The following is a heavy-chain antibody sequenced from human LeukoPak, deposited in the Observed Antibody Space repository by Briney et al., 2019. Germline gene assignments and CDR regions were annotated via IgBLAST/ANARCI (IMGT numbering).Heavy chain of an antibody. CDR2: INHSGST. Sequence: PSETLSLTCAVYGGSFSGYYWSWMRQPPGKGLEWIGEINHSGSTNYNPSLKSRVTISVDTSKNQFSLKLSSVTAADTAVYYCARGYYGSGSHTFDPWGQGTLVTVSS. CDR1: GGSFSGYY. J-gene: IGHJ5*02. V-gene: IGHV4-34*01. D-gene: IGHD3-10*01. CDR3: ARGYYGSGSHTFDP.